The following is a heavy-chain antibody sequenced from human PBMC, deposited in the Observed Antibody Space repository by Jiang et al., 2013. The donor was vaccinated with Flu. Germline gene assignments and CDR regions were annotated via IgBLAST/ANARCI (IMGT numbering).Heavy chain of an antibody. CDR1: GGSISSYY. J-gene: IGHJ5*02. V-gene: IGHV4-59*01. CDR2: IYYSGST. CDR3: AGGNLVGATDA. D-gene: IGHD1-26*01. Sequence: SLTCTVSGGSISSYYWSWIRQPPGKGLEWIGYIYYSGSTNYNPSLKSRVTISVDTSKNQFSLKLSSVTAADTAVYYCAGGNLVGATDAWGQGTLVTVSS.